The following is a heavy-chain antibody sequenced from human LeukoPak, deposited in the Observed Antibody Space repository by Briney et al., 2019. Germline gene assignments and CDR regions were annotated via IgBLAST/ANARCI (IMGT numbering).Heavy chain of an antibody. Sequence: ASVKVSCKASGYTFTGYYMHWVRQAPGHALEWMGWINPNSGGTNYAQKFQGRVAMTRDTSISTAYMALSRLRSDDTAVYYCARGYYYYYYMDVWGKGTTVTVSS. V-gene: IGHV1-2*02. CDR3: ARGYYYYYYMDV. CDR2: INPNSGGT. J-gene: IGHJ6*03. CDR1: GYTFTGYY.